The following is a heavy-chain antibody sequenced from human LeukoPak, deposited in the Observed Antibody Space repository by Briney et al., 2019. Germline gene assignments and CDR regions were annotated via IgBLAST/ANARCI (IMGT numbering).Heavy chain of an antibody. CDR2: IYYSGST. CDR3: ASLTTVTQGYFDS. V-gene: IGHV4-59*08. J-gene: IGHJ4*02. CDR1: GGSITSYY. D-gene: IGHD4-17*01. Sequence: SETLSLTCTVSGGSITSYYWSWIRHPPGKGLEWIGYIYYSGSTNYNPSLKSRLTISVDASKNQFSLKLSSVTATDTAVYYCASLTTVTQGYFDSWGQGTLVTVSS.